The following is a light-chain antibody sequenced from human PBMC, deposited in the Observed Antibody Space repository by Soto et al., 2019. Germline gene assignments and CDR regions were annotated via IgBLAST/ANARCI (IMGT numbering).Light chain of an antibody. Sequence: EIVMTQSPATLSVSPGERATLSCRASQSVSSNLAWYQQKPGQAPRLLIYGASTRATGIPARFSGSGSGTEXTLTIXSLQSEDFAXYYCXXYNNWPTFGQGTKVEIK. CDR3: XXYNNWPT. J-gene: IGKJ1*01. CDR2: GAS. CDR1: QSVSSN. V-gene: IGKV3-15*01.